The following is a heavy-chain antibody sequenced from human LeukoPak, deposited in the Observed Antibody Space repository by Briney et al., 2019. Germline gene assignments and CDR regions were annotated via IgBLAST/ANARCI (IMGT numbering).Heavy chain of an antibody. J-gene: IGHJ5*02. CDR3: ARGAGFDWLNRINWFDP. CDR2: IYYSGST. D-gene: IGHD3-9*01. Sequence: SETLSLTCTVSGGSISSGGYYWRWIRQHPGKGLEWIGYIYYSGSTYYNPSLKSRVTISVDTSKNQFSLKLSSVTAADTAVYYCARGAGFDWLNRINWFDPWGQGTLVTVSS. V-gene: IGHV4-31*03. CDR1: GGSISSGGYY.